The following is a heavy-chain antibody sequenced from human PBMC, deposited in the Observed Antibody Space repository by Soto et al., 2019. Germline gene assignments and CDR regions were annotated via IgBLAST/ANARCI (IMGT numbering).Heavy chain of an antibody. Sequence: SETLSLTCAVYGGSFSGYYWSWIRQPPGKGLEWIGEINHSGSTNYNPSLKSRVTISVDTSKNQFSLKLSSVTAADTAVYYCARGLKDCSGGSCRLTNWFDPWGQGTLVTVSS. D-gene: IGHD2-15*01. CDR2: INHSGST. CDR3: ARGLKDCSGGSCRLTNWFDP. V-gene: IGHV4-34*01. J-gene: IGHJ5*02. CDR1: GGSFSGYY.